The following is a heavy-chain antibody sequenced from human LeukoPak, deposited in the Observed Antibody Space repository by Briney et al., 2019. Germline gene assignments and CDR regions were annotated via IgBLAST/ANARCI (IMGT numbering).Heavy chain of an antibody. CDR2: ISISSSSM. D-gene: IGHD3-10*01. V-gene: IGHV3-21*01. J-gene: IGHJ4*02. CDR3: ARVDRFGESTHYFDD. CDR1: GFTFSSYS. Sequence: PGGSLRLSCAASGFTFSSYSMIWVRQAPGKGLEWVSYISISSSSMYYADSMKGRITISRDNAKNSLYLQMNSLRADDTAVYYCARVDRFGESTHYFDDWGQGTLVTVSS.